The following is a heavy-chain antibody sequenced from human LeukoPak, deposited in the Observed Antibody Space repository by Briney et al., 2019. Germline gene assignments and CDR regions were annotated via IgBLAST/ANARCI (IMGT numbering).Heavy chain of an antibody. CDR1: GGSISSSSYY. CDR3: ARGRHYYDSSGYYWAFDI. V-gene: IGHV4-39*01. D-gene: IGHD3-22*01. CDR2: IYYSGST. J-gene: IGHJ3*02. Sequence: KASETLSLTCTVSGGSISSSSYYWGWIRQPPGKGLEWIGSIYYSGSTYYNPSLKSRVTISVDTSKNQFSLKLSSVTAADTAVYYCARGRHYYDSSGYYWAFDIWGQGTMVTVSS.